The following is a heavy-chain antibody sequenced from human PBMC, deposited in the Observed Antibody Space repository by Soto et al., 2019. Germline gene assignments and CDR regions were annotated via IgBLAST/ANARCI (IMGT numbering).Heavy chain of an antibody. J-gene: IGHJ4*02. CDR2: ISGSSDST. D-gene: IGHD1-26*01. CDR3: ARRGSGNYYDY. Sequence: EVQLLESGGGLVQPGGSLRLSCAASGFTFSSYAMRWVRQAPGKGLEWVSSISGSSDSTYYADSVKGRFTISRDNSKNTLYLQRNSLRAEDTAVYYCARRGSGNYYDYWGQGTLVTVSS. CDR1: GFTFSSYA. V-gene: IGHV3-23*01.